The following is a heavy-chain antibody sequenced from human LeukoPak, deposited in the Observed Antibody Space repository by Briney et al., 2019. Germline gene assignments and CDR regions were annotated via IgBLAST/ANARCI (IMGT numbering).Heavy chain of an antibody. CDR1: GFTFTSYS. CDR2: ISIGGTTI. V-gene: IGHV3-48*02. J-gene: IGHJ4*02. D-gene: IGHD3-10*01. Sequence: GGSLRLSCAASGFTFTSYSMNWVRQAPGKGLEWVSYISIGGTTIYYADSVKGRFTISRDNAKNSLYLRMNSLRDEDTAVYYCASRWFGDSADYRGQGTLVTVSS. CDR3: ASRWFGDSADY.